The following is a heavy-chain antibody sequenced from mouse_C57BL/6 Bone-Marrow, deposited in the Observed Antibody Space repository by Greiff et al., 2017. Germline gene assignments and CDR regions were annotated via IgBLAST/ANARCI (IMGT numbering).Heavy chain of an antibody. J-gene: IGHJ3*01. D-gene: IGHD2-4*01. CDR3: ARRERDYDEGAWFAY. Sequence: QVQLQQSGAELVRPGTSVKVSCKASGYAFTNYLIEWVKQRPGQGLEWIGVINPGSGGTNYNEKFKGKATLTADKSSSTAYMQLSSLTSEDSAVYFCARRERDYDEGAWFAYWGQGTLVTVSA. CDR1: GYAFTNYL. V-gene: IGHV1-54*01. CDR2: INPGSGGT.